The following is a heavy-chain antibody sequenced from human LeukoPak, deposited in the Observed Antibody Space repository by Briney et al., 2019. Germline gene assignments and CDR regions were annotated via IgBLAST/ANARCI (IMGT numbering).Heavy chain of an antibody. V-gene: IGHV1-18*01. CDR2: SPYNGNT. J-gene: IGHJ4*02. Sequence: ASVKVSCKASGHTFTSYGISWVRQAPGQGLEWMGWSPYNGNTNYAQKLQGRVTMTTDTSTSTAYMELRSLRSDDTAVYYCARGGSSGWRTPNDDYWGQGTLVTVSS. D-gene: IGHD6-19*01. CDR3: ARGGSSGWRTPNDDY. CDR1: GHTFTSYG.